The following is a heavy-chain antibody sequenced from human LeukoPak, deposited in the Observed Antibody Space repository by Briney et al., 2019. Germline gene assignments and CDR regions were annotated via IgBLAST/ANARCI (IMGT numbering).Heavy chain of an antibody. Sequence: ASVKVSCKASGYTFTSHYMHWVRQAPGQGLEWMGMINPSGGDTTYAQKFQGRVTMTRDTSTSTLYMELSSLRSEDTALYYCARGSGSNAYIFNSWGKGPLFTVSS. J-gene: IGHJ4*02. CDR2: INPSGGDT. CDR1: GYTFTSHY. CDR3: ARGSGSNAYIFNS. D-gene: IGHD3-16*01. V-gene: IGHV1-46*01.